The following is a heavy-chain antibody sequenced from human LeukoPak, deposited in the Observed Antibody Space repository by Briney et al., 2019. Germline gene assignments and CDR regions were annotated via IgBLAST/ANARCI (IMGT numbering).Heavy chain of an antibody. J-gene: IGHJ6*02. Sequence: GGSLRLSCAASGFTFSSFTMSWVRLAPGKGLEWVSTISVSGNTTFYADFVRGRFTTSRDNSKNTLELQMNRLRVEDTAVYYCAKERALLWFGQFSRGCMDVWGQGTTVSVSS. CDR1: GFTFSSFT. V-gene: IGHV3-23*01. D-gene: IGHD3-10*01. CDR3: AKERALLWFGQFSRGCMDV. CDR2: ISVSGNTT.